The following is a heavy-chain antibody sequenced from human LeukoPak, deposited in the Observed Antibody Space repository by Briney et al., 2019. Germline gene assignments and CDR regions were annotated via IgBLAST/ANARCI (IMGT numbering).Heavy chain of an antibody. CDR3: ARGFSSSWYSTAGRPEQLDY. V-gene: IGHV3-66*01. J-gene: IGHJ4*02. Sequence: GGSLRLSCVASGFTVSSNYMSWVRQAPGKGLDWVSSLYSGGRTDYADSVRSRFTISRDNSKNTLYLQMKSLRAEDTAVYYCARGFSSSWYSTAGRPEQLDYWGQGTLVTVSS. CDR2: LYSGGRT. CDR1: GFTVSSNY. D-gene: IGHD6-13*01.